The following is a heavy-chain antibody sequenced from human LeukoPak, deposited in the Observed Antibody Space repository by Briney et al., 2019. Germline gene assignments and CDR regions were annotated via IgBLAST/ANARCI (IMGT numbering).Heavy chain of an antibody. CDR3: AKDSGYKDWFDP. CDR2: ISGSGGST. CDR1: GFTFSSYA. J-gene: IGHJ5*02. D-gene: IGHD2-15*01. Sequence: GGSLRLPCAASGFTFSSYAMSWVRQAPGKGLDWVSAISGSGGSTYYADSVKGRFTISRDNSKNTLYLQMNSLRAEDTAVYYCAKDSGYKDWFDPWGQGTLVTVSS. V-gene: IGHV3-23*01.